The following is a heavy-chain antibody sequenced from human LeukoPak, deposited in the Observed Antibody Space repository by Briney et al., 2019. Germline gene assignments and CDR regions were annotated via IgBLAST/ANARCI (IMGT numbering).Heavy chain of an antibody. Sequence: PSQTLSLTCTVSGGSISSGSYSWSWIRQPAGKGLEWIGRMYTSGTTDYNPSLKGRVSISVDTSKNQLSLKLSSVTAADTAVYYCAEEGVAAAGYNWFDPWGQGTLVTVSS. D-gene: IGHD6-13*01. CDR2: MYTSGTT. CDR3: AEEGVAAAGYNWFDP. V-gene: IGHV4-61*02. CDR1: GGSISSGSYS. J-gene: IGHJ5*02.